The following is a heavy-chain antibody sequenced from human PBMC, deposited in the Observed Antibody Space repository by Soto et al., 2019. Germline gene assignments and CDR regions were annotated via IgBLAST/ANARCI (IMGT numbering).Heavy chain of an antibody. CDR1: GFTFSSYA. CDR3: AKAELGIGGALDI. J-gene: IGHJ3*02. Sequence: GGSLRLSCAASGFTFSSYAMSWVRQAPGKGLEWVSAISGSGGSTYYADSVKGRFTISRDNSKNTLYLQMNSLRAEDRAVYYCAKAELGIGGALDIWGQGTMVTVSS. V-gene: IGHV3-23*01. D-gene: IGHD3-10*01. CDR2: ISGSGGST.